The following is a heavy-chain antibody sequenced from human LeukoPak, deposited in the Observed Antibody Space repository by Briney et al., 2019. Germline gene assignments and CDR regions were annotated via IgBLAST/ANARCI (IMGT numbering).Heavy chain of an antibody. Sequence: PSETLSLTCTVSGYSISSGYYWGWIRQPPGKGLEWIGSICHSGSTYYNPSLKSRVTISVDTSKNQFSLKLSSVTAADTAVYYCARNPVVVITWSLDYFDYWGQGTLVTVSS. CDR1: GYSISSGYY. CDR3: ARNPVVVITWSLDYFDY. CDR2: ICHSGST. D-gene: IGHD3-22*01. J-gene: IGHJ4*02. V-gene: IGHV4-38-2*02.